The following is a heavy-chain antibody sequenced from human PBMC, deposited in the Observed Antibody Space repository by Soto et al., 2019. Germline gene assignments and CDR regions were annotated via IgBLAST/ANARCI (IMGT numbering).Heavy chain of an antibody. Sequence: ASVKVSCKASGYTFSNYGIAWERQAPGQGLEWVGWINAYRGNTNYAQNLQGRVTMTADSSTNTAYMELTSLRSDDTAVYFCARELVRRGYNFFRFDPWGQGTLVTVSS. CDR1: GYTFSNYG. CDR3: ARELVRRGYNFFRFDP. V-gene: IGHV1-18*01. CDR2: INAYRGNT. D-gene: IGHD6-25*01. J-gene: IGHJ5*02.